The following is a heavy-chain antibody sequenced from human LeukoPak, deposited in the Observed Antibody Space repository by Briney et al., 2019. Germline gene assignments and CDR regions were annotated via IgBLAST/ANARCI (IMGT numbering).Heavy chain of an antibody. CDR1: GGTFSSYA. CDR2: MNPNSGYT. Sequence: ASVKVSCKASGGTFSSYAISWVRQAPGQGLEWMGWMNPNSGYTGHAQKFQGRVTMTRNTSISTAYMELSSLRSEDTAVYYCARVPYSSSWEEYFDYWGQGTLVTVPS. V-gene: IGHV1-8*02. D-gene: IGHD6-13*01. J-gene: IGHJ4*02. CDR3: ARVPYSSSWEEYFDY.